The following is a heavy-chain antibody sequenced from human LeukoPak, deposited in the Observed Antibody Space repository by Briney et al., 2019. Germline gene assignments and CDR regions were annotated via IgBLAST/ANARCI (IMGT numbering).Heavy chain of an antibody. Sequence: SETLSLTCTVSGGSISSSSYYWGWIRQPPGKGLEWIGSIYYSGSTYYNPSLKSRVAISVDTSKNQFSLKLSSVTAADTAVYYCARHRSLAMADFDYWGQGTLVTVSS. CDR2: IYYSGST. CDR1: GGSISSSSYY. J-gene: IGHJ4*02. CDR3: ARHRSLAMADFDY. D-gene: IGHD5-18*01. V-gene: IGHV4-39*01.